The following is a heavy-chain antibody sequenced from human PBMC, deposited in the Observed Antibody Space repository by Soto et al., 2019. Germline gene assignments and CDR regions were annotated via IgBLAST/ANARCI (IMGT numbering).Heavy chain of an antibody. Sequence: SVNVYWKAAGYGFSIYAMHWGRQAPGQRLEWMGWINAGNGNTKYSQKFQGRVTITWDTSASTAYMELSSLRSEDTAVYYCARVYYDSSGFRPMYYFDYWGQGTLVTVSS. CDR3: ARVYYDSSGFRPMYYFDY. D-gene: IGHD3-22*01. J-gene: IGHJ4*02. V-gene: IGHV1-3*01. CDR1: GYGFSIYA. CDR2: INAGNGNT.